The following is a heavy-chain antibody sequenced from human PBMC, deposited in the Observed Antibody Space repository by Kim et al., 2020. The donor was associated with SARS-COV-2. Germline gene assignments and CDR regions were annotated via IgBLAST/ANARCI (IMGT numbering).Heavy chain of an antibody. V-gene: IGHV3-15*01. Sequence: GGSLRLSCAASGFTFSNAWMSWVRQAPGKGLEWVGRIKSKTDGGTTDYAAPVKGRFTISRDDSKNTLYLQMNSLKTEDTGVYYCTTLQLLWFGETGFADVWGQGTTVTVSS. D-gene: IGHD3-10*01. CDR1: GFTFSNAW. CDR3: TTLQLLWFGETGFADV. CDR2: IKSKTDGGTT. J-gene: IGHJ6*02.